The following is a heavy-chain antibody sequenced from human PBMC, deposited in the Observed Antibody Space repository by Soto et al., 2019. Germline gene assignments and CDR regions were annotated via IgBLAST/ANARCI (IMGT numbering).Heavy chain of an antibody. CDR1: GWSISSYY. CDR3: ARDGDGYNY. D-gene: IGHD5-12*01. CDR2: IYYRANP. V-gene: IGHV4-59*12. J-gene: IGHJ4*02. Sequence: PSETLSLTCTVSGWSISSYYWSWIRQPPGKGLEWIGYIYYRANPNYNPSLKSRVTISQDTSKNQFSLKLSSVTAADTAVYYCARDGDGYNYWGQGTLVTVS.